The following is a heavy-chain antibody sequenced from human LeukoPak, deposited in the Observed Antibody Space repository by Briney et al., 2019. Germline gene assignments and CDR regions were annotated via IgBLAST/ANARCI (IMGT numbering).Heavy chain of an antibody. CDR3: ASGGYSGYYFDY. CDR2: ISSSISYI. J-gene: IGHJ4*02. CDR1: GFTFSSYS. Sequence: GGSLRLSCAASGFTFSSYSMNWVRQAPGKGLEWVSSISSSISYIYYADSVKGRFTISRDNAKDSLYLQMNSLRAEDTAVYYCASGGYSGYYFDYWGQGTLVTVSS. D-gene: IGHD5-12*01. V-gene: IGHV3-21*01.